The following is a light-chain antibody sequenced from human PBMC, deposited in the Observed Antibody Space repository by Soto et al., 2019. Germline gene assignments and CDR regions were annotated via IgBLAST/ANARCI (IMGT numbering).Light chain of an antibody. CDR2: GAS. Sequence: EIVMTPSPATLSVSPGELATLSCRASQSVGSGLSWYQQKPDQAPRLLIYGASTRATGVPARFSGSGSGAEFTLTISSLQSEDYAVYYCQQYNNWPPYTFGQGTKVDIK. CDR1: QSVGSG. J-gene: IGKJ2*01. CDR3: QQYNNWPPYT. V-gene: IGKV3-15*01.